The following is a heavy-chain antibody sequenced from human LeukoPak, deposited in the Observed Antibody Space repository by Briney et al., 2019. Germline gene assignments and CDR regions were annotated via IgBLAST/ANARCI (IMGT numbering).Heavy chain of an antibody. D-gene: IGHD5-12*01. CDR1: GFTFSSYS. CDR3: AKAHYSGYKLLDY. J-gene: IGHJ4*02. CDR2: ISGSGGST. V-gene: IGHV3-23*01. Sequence: PGGSLRLSCAASGFTFSSYSMSWVRQVPGKGLEWVSAISGSGGSTYYADSVKGRFTISRDNSKNTLYLQMNSLRAEDTAVYYCAKAHYSGYKLLDYWGQGTLVTVSS.